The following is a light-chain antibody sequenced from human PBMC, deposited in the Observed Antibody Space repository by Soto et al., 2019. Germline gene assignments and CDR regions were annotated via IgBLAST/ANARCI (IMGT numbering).Light chain of an antibody. CDR2: SAS. V-gene: IGKV1-9*01. J-gene: IGKJ4*01. CDR3: QQLSRYPLT. CDR1: QALSNY. Sequence: DIQLTQSPCVLSASVGDTVTITCRASQALSNYLAGYQQKPGKAPDLLIYSASTLQSGVPSRFSGSGSETEFSLTIRALQPEDFATYYCQQLSRYPLTFGGGTKVDIK.